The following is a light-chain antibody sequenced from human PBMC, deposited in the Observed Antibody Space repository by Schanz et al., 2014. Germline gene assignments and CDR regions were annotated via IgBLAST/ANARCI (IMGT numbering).Light chain of an antibody. V-gene: IGKV3-20*01. Sequence: EVVLTQSPGTLSLSPGERATLSCRASQSIGHYLAWYQQKPGQAPRLLIYGASRRATGIPDRFSGSGSGTDFTLTISSLQPDDFATYYCQQYSSYSRFGGGTKVEIK. CDR1: QSIGHY. J-gene: IGKJ4*01. CDR3: QQYSSYSR. CDR2: GAS.